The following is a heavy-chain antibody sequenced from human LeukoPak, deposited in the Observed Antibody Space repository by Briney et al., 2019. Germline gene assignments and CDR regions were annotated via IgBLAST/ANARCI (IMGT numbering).Heavy chain of an antibody. CDR1: GGSFSGYY. D-gene: IGHD3-22*01. CDR2: INHSGST. CDR3: ARGRFGYYYDYYYYMDV. J-gene: IGHJ6*03. Sequence: SGTLSLTCAVYGGSFSGYYWSWIRQPPGKGLEWIGEINHSGSTNYNPSLKSRVTISVDTSKNQFSLKLSSVTAADTAVYYCARGRFGYYYDYYYYMDVWGKGTTVTVSS. V-gene: IGHV4-34*01.